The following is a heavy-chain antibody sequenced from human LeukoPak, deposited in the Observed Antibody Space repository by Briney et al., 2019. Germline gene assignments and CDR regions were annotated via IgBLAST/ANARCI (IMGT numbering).Heavy chain of an antibody. V-gene: IGHV3-33*01. CDR3: ARVRGVYYDYVWGSYRWGYFDY. CDR1: GFNFGIYG. D-gene: IGHD3-16*02. Sequence: PGTSLRLSCTASGFNFGIYGMHWVRQAPGKGLEWVAVMWNDGTNEYYVESVKGRFTISRDNGKRTLYLQMNSLRVEDTAVYYCARVRGVYYDYVWGSYRWGYFDYWGQGTLVTVSS. J-gene: IGHJ4*02. CDR2: MWNDGTNE.